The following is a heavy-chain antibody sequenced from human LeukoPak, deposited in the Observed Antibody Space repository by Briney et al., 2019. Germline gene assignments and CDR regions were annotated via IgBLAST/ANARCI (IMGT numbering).Heavy chain of an antibody. J-gene: IGHJ4*02. Sequence: KPSETPSLTCAVYGGSFSGYYWSWIRQPPGKGLEWIGEIDHSGSTNYNPSLKSRVTISVDTSKNQFSLKLSSVTAADTAVYYCARSTYVLDYWGQGTLVTVSS. CDR1: GGSFSGYY. V-gene: IGHV4-34*01. CDR3: ARSTYVLDY. D-gene: IGHD3-16*01. CDR2: IDHSGST.